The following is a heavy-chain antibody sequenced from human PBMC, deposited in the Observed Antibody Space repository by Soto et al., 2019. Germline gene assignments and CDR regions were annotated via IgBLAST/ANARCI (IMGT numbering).Heavy chain of an antibody. D-gene: IGHD6-13*01. V-gene: IGHV3-15*01. CDR3: TTESYSSSWYGGIGYY. J-gene: IGHJ4*02. CDR2: IKSKTDGGTT. CDR1: GFTFSNAW. Sequence: EVQLVESGGGLVKPGGSLRLSCAASGFTFSNAWMSWVRQAPGKGLEWVGRIKSKTDGGTTDYAAPVKGRFTISRDDSKNSLYLQMNRLKTEDTAVYYCTTESYSSSWYGGIGYYWGQGTLVTVSS.